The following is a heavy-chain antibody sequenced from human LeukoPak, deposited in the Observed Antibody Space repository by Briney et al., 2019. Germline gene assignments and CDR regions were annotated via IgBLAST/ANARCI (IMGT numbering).Heavy chain of an antibody. CDR1: GYTFTSYD. CDR2: IIPIFGTA. Sequence: SVKDSCKASGYTFTSYDINWVRQATGQGLEWMGGIIPIFGTANYAQKFQGRVTITADESTSTAYMELSSLRSEDTAVYYCARGIFGGDYYYMDVWGKGTTVTVSS. V-gene: IGHV1-69*13. CDR3: ARGIFGGDYYYMDV. D-gene: IGHD3-3*01. J-gene: IGHJ6*03.